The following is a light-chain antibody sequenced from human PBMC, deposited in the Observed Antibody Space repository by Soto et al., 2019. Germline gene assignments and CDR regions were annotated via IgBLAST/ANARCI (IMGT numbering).Light chain of an antibody. Sequence: QSALTQPASVSGSPGQSITISCTGTSSDFGGYNYVSWYQQHPGKAPKLMIYEVSNRPSGVSNRFSGSKSGNTASLTISGLQAEDEADYYCSSYTSSSTLKVFGTGTKVTVL. J-gene: IGLJ1*01. CDR1: SSDFGGYNY. CDR3: SSYTSSSTLKV. CDR2: EVS. V-gene: IGLV2-14*01.